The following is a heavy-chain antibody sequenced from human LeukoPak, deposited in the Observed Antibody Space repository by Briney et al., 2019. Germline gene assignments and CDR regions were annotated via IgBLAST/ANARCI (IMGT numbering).Heavy chain of an antibody. D-gene: IGHD2-21*01. J-gene: IGHJ4*02. Sequence: PGGSLRLSCAASGFTFDDYAMHWVRQAPGKGLEWVSGISWNSGSIGYADSVKGRFTISRDNAKNSLDLQMNSLRAEDTAVYYCARERGVSHPFDYWGQGTLVTVSS. CDR1: GFTFDDYA. CDR2: ISWNSGSI. V-gene: IGHV3-9*01. CDR3: ARERGVSHPFDY.